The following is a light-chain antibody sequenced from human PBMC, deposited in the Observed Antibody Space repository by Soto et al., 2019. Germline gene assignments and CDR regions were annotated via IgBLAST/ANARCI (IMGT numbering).Light chain of an antibody. CDR1: KNDIGVYDF. CDR3: KSYAGSNTYV. V-gene: IGLV2-8*01. CDR2: EVV. Sequence: QSVLTQPHSASGSAGQSVTISCTGTKNDIGVYDFVSWYQHHPGKAPRLIIYEVVQRPSGVPDRFSGSKSGNTASLTVSGLQAADEADYFCKSYAGSNTYVFGSGTKVTV. J-gene: IGLJ1*01.